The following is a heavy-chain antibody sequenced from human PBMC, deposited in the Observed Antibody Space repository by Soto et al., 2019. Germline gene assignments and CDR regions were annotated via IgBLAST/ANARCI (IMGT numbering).Heavy chain of an antibody. CDR1: GVTFSSYA. D-gene: IGHD3-22*01. CDR3: ASRGGNYYDSSGYYLSPYYYGMDV. Sequence: GASVKVSCKASGVTFSSYAISWVRQAPGQGLEWMGGIIPIFGTANYAQKFQGRVTITADESTSTAYMELSSLRSEDTAVYYCASRGGNYYDSSGYYLSPYYYGMDVWGQGTTVTVSS. CDR2: IIPIFGTA. V-gene: IGHV1-69*13. J-gene: IGHJ6*02.